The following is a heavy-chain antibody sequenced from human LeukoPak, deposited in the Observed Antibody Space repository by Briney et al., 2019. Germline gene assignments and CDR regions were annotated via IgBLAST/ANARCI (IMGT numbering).Heavy chain of an antibody. J-gene: IGHJ4*02. CDR2: ISDGST. CDR1: GFTVSSNE. CDR3: AKLRYSSSWSLDYFDY. D-gene: IGHD6-13*01. V-gene: IGHV3-38-3*01. Sequence: SGGSLRLSCAASGFTVSSNEMSWVRQAPGKGLEWVSSISDGSTYYADSRKGRFTIPRDNSKNTLYLQMNSLRAENTAVYYCAKLRYSSSWSLDYFDYWGQGTLVTVSS.